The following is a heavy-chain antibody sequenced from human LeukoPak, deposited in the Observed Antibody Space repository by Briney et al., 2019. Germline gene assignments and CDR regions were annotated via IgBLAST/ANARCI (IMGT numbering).Heavy chain of an antibody. CDR3: ARVGGYKSGYDY. D-gene: IGHD3-10*01. CDR1: GFTFDDYG. V-gene: IGHV3-20*04. J-gene: IGHJ4*02. CDR2: INWNGGST. Sequence: GGSLRLSCAASGFTFDDYGMSWVRQAPGKGLEWVSGINWNGGSTGYADSVKGRFTISRDNAKNTLYLQMNSLRAEDTAVYYCARVGGYKSGYDYWGQGTLVTVSS.